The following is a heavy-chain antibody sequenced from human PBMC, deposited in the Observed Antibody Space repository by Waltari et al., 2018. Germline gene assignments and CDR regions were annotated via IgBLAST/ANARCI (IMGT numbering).Heavy chain of an antibody. V-gene: IGHV1-69*04. CDR1: GGTFSSYA. D-gene: IGHD5-12*01. CDR2: IIPSLGIA. Sequence: QVQLVQSGAEVKKPGSSVKVSCKASGGTFSSYAISWVRQAPGQGLEWMGGIIPSLGIANYAQKFQGRVTITADESTSTAYMELSSLRSEDTAVYYCAREPDSGYDYVAFDIWGQGTMVTVSS. J-gene: IGHJ3*02. CDR3: AREPDSGYDYVAFDI.